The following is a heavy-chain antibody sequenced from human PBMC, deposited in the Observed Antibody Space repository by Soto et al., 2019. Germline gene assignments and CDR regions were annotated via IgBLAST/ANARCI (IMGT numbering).Heavy chain of an antibody. D-gene: IGHD2-21*02. V-gene: IGHV4-59*01. CDR2: LYNSGST. CDR3: ARDLWGYCGTDCYPLDV. Sequence: SETLSLTCTVSGGSIRSYYWSWIRQAQGKGLEWIGYLYNSGSTVYNPSLKSRVTISVDTSKNQFSLKLNSVTAADTAVYYCARDLWGYCGTDCYPLDVWGQGTTVTVSS. CDR1: GGSIRSYY. J-gene: IGHJ6*02.